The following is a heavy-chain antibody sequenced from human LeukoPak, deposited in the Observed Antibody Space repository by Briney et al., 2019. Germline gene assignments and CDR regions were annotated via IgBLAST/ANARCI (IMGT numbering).Heavy chain of an antibody. CDR2: ISSSGNTI. J-gene: IGHJ3*02. CDR1: GFTFINCE. D-gene: IGHD7-27*01. Sequence: GGSLRLSCAASGFTFINCEMNWVRQAPGKGLEWVSSISSSGNTIYYADSVKGRFTISRDNAKNSLYLQMNSLRAEDTAVYYCAREGRLTGDAFDIWGQGTMVTVSS. V-gene: IGHV3-48*03. CDR3: AREGRLTGDAFDI.